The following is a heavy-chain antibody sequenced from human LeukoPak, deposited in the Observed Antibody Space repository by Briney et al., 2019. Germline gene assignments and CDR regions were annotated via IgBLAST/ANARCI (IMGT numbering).Heavy chain of an antibody. CDR2: IYYSGST. Sequence: PSETLSLTCTVSGGSISSHYWSWIRQPPGKGLEWIGYIYYSGSTNYNPSLKSRVTISVDTSKNQFSLKLSSVTAADTAVYYCARGVDYGDVIGFDPWGQGTLVTVSS. D-gene: IGHD4-17*01. V-gene: IGHV4-59*11. CDR1: GGSISSHY. J-gene: IGHJ5*02. CDR3: ARGVDYGDVIGFDP.